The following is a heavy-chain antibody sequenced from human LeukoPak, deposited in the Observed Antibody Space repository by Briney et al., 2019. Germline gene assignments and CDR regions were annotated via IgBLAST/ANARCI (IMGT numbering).Heavy chain of an antibody. V-gene: IGHV1-69*04. CDR3: AREGSGSLPHLDH. CDR2: IIPILGIA. Sequence: ASVKVSCKASGGTFSSYAISWVRQAPGQGLEWMGRIIPILGIANYAQKFQGRVTITADKSTSTVYMELSSLRSEDTAVYYCAREGSGSLPHLDHWGQGTLVTVSS. CDR1: GGTFSSYA. D-gene: IGHD3-10*01. J-gene: IGHJ4*02.